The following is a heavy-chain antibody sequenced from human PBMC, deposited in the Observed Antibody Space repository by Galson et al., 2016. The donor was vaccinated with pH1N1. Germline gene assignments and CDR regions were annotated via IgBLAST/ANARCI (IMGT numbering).Heavy chain of an antibody. J-gene: IGHJ4*02. Sequence: SLRLSCAASGFTFDDNGMSWVRQPPGKGLEWVASINWNGGSTSYADSEKGRFTISRDSAKNSLYLQMDSLRAEDTAIYYCARAIAQGDSYWGQGTLVTVSS. CDR1: GFTFDDNG. D-gene: IGHD2-21*01. CDR2: INWNGGST. CDR3: ARAIAQGDSY. V-gene: IGHV3-20*04.